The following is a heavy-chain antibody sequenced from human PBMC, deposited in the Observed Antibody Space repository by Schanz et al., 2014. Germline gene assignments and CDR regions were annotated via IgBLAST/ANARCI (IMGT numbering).Heavy chain of an antibody. D-gene: IGHD3-10*01. Sequence: EVQLMESGGGLVQPGGSLRLSCVVSGFNFRNYWMSWVRQAPGKGLEWVASIKKDGSEKYYVDSVKGRFTISRDNSKNSLYLQMNSLRAEDTAVYYCARIGGSVFDYWAQGTLVTVSS. CDR3: ARIGGSVFDY. CDR1: GFNFRNYW. J-gene: IGHJ4*02. V-gene: IGHV3-7*03. CDR2: IKKDGSEK.